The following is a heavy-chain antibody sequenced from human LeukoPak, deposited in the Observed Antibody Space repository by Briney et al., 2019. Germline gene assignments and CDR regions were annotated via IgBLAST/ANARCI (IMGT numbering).Heavy chain of an antibody. CDR1: GYTFTGYY. CDR2: INPNSGGT. Sequence: ASVKVSCKASGYTFTGYYMHWVRQALGQGLEWMGRINPNSGGTNYAQKFQGRVTMTRDTSISTAYMELSRLRSDDTAVYYCARLTYYYDSSGYPNWFDPWGQGTLVTVSS. CDR3: ARLTYYYDSSGYPNWFDP. J-gene: IGHJ5*02. D-gene: IGHD3-22*01. V-gene: IGHV1-2*06.